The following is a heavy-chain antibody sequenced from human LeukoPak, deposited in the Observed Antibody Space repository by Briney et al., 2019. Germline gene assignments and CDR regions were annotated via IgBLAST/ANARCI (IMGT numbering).Heavy chain of an antibody. CDR1: GGSISSYY. D-gene: IGHD6-19*01. J-gene: IGHJ4*02. V-gene: IGHV4-59*01. CDR3: AREISPVTGYSSGWRLFDY. CDR2: IYYSGST. Sequence: SETLSLTCTVSGGSISSYYWSWIRQPPGKGLEWIGYIYYSGSTNYIPSLKSRVTISVDTSKNQFSLKLSSVTAADTAVYYCAREISPVTGYSSGWRLFDYWGQGTLVTVSS.